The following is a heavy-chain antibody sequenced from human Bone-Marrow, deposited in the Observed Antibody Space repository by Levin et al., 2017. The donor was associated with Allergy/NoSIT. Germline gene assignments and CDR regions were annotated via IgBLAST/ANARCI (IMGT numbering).Heavy chain of an antibody. D-gene: IGHD2/OR15-2a*01. Sequence: GGSLRLSCAASGFIFSDYGFHWVRQAPGKGLEWVAFISFDGSQKYYAEDMKGRFTVSKDNSDNTLYLQMDSLRADASALYSCSKDIIQKYKYCNYYYYGMDVWGQGTTVTVSS. CDR3: SKDIIQKYKYCNYYYYGMDV. V-gene: IGHV3-30*18. CDR1: GFIFSDYG. CDR2: ISFDGSQK. J-gene: IGHJ6*02.